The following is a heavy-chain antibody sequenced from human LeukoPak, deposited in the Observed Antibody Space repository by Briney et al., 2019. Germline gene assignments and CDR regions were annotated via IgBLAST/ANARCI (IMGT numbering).Heavy chain of an antibody. CDR3: TASDHLYCSSSSCHFDY. V-gene: IGHV3-21*03. CDR2: ISSRSSYI. CDR1: GFTFSSYS. Sequence: PGGSLRLSCAASGFTFSSYSMNWVRQAPGKGLEWVSSISSRSSYIDYADSLKGRFTISRDNAKNSLYLQMNSLKTEDTAVYYCTASDHLYCSSSSCHFDYWGQGTLVTVAS. D-gene: IGHD2-2*01. J-gene: IGHJ4*02.